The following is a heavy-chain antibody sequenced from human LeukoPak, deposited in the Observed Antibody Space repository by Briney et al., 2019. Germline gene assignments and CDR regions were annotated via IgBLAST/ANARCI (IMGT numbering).Heavy chain of an antibody. J-gene: IGHJ1*01. CDR2: INSDGSST. Sequence: GGSLRLSCAASQFTFSNYAMSWVRQAPGKGLVWVSRINSDGSSTTYADSVKGRFTISRDNAKNTLYLQMNSLRAEDTALYYCARVPITLAGTKDAKYFQHWGQGTLVTVSS. V-gene: IGHV3-74*01. CDR1: QFTFSNYA. D-gene: IGHD6-19*01. CDR3: ARVPITLAGTKDAKYFQH.